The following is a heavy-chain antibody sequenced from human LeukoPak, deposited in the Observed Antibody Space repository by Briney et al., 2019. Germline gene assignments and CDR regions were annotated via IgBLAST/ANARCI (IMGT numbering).Heavy chain of an antibody. CDR2: ISSSGSYI. Sequence: PGGSLRLSCAASRFTFSSYSMNWVRQAPGKGLEWVSSISSSGSYIYYADSVKGRFTISRDNAKNSLYLQMNSLRAEDTAVYYCARDFSYDAFDIWGQGTMVTVSS. CDR3: ARDFSYDAFDI. D-gene: IGHD3-3*01. CDR1: RFTFSSYS. V-gene: IGHV3-21*01. J-gene: IGHJ3*02.